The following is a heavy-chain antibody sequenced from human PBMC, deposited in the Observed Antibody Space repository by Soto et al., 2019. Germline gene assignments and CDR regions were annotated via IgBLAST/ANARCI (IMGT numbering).Heavy chain of an antibody. CDR3: ARVGRDRVWCGYDCQNWFDP. D-gene: IGHD5-12*01. CDR2: ISAYNGNT. Sequence: ASVKVSCKASGYTFTSYGISWVRQAPGQGLEWMGWISAYNGNTNYAQKLQGRVTMTTDTSTSTAYMELRSLRSDETAVYYCARVGRDRVWCGYDCQNWFDPWGQGTLVTVSS. V-gene: IGHV1-18*01. J-gene: IGHJ5*02. CDR1: GYTFTSYG.